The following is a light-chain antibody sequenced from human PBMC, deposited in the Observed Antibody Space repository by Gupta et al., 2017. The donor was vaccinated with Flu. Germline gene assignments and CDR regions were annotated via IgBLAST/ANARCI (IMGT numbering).Light chain of an antibody. Sequence: KGATLSCRASQSVSNYLAWYQQKPGQAPRLLIYDASNRATGIPARFSGSGSGTDFTLTISSLEPEDFAVYYCQQRSNWPPFTFGPGTKVDIK. CDR1: QSVSNY. CDR2: DAS. CDR3: QQRSNWPPFT. V-gene: IGKV3-11*01. J-gene: IGKJ3*01.